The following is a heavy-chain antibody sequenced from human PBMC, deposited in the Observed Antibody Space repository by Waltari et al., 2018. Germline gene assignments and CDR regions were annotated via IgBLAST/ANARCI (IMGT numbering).Heavy chain of an antibody. Sequence: EVQLVESGGGLVKPGGSLRLSCAASGFPFYNVWMSWVRQAPGKGLEWVVRIEAKKDGGATNYAAPVKGRFTISRDDSKSTLFLQLSGLTSEDTAVYYCVTSNHDGSGVSLDYWGQGTLVTVSS. V-gene: IGHV3-15*04. CDR1: GFPFYNVW. D-gene: IGHD3-10*01. J-gene: IGHJ4*02. CDR3: VTSNHDGSGVSLDY. CDR2: IEAKKDGGAT.